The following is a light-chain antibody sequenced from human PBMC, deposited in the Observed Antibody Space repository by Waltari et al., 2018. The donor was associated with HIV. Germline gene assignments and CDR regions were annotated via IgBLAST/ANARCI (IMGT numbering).Light chain of an antibody. Sequence: IQMTQSTSTLSVSGGDRGTITCRASQSISSWLAWYQQKPGKAPKLLIYKASTLQNGVPSRFSGSGSGTDFALTISSLQPDDFATYYCQRYNSDSIFGQGTKLEIK. V-gene: IGKV1-5*03. CDR2: KAS. J-gene: IGKJ2*01. CDR3: QRYNSDSI. CDR1: QSISSW.